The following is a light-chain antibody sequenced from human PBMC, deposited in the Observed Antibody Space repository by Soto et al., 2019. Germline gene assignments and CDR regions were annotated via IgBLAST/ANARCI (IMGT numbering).Light chain of an antibody. CDR3: QEFGRT. V-gene: IGKV3-20*01. CDR2: GAS. CDR1: QTIDSTY. J-gene: IGKJ1*01. Sequence: EIVLTQSPGTLSLSPGERATLSCRASQTIDSTYIAWYQKKPGQSPRLLIYGASSRATGIPDRFSGIGSGTDFTLTISSLAPEDFAVYYCQEFGRTFGQGTKMDIK.